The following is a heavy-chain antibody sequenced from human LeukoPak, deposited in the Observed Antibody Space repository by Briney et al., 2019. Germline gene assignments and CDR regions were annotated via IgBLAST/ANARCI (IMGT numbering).Heavy chain of an antibody. Sequence: GGSLRLSCAASGFTFSSDWMLWVRQAPGKGLEWVANIKPDGGEIYYVDSVKGRFTVSRDNAKNSLYLQMNSLRAEDTAVYYCVRYYTRQSWYFDLWGRGTLVTVSS. CDR3: VRYYTRQSWYFDL. J-gene: IGHJ2*01. CDR1: GFTFSSDW. V-gene: IGHV3-7*01. CDR2: IKPDGGEI. D-gene: IGHD3-10*01.